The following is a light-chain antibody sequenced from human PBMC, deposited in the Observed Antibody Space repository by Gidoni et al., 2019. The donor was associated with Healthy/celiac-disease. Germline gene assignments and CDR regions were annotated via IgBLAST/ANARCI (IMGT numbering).Light chain of an antibody. CDR1: QGISCY. CDR2: AAS. CDR3: QQYYSYPYT. Sequence: AIRMTQSPSSFSASTGDRVTITCRASQGISCYLAWYQQKPGKAPKLLIYAASTLQSGVPSRFSGSGSGTDFTLTISCLQSEDFATYYCQQYYSYPYTFGQGTKVEIK. V-gene: IGKV1-8*01. J-gene: IGKJ1*01.